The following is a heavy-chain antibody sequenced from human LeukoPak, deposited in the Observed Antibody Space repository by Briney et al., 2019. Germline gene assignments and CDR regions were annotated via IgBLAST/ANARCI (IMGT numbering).Heavy chain of an antibody. V-gene: IGHV3-48*02. CDR1: GFTFSSYS. CDR2: IGSTGSPI. CDR3: VRDYDWALDS. D-gene: IGHD3-9*01. J-gene: IGHJ4*02. Sequence: GGSLRLSCAASGFTFSSYSMNWVRQAPGKGLEWVSYIGSTGSPIYYADSVEGRFTISRDNAKNSLYLQMNTLRDEDTAVYSCVRDYDWALDSWGQGTLVTVSS.